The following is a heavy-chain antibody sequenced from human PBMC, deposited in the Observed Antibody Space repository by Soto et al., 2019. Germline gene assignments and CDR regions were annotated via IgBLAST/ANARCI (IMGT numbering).Heavy chain of an antibody. D-gene: IGHD2-15*01. V-gene: IGHV3-7*03. J-gene: IGHJ4*02. CDR2: INQDGSDK. CDR1: GFTFTNYW. CDR3: ARGMSTHGIDS. Sequence: EVQLVESGGGLVQPGGSLRLSCAVSGFTFTNYWMNWVRQAPGRGLEWLANINQDGSDKSYVDAVKGRFTISRDNAKNSLYLQMNSLRAEDTAVDYCARGMSTHGIDSWGQGTLVTVSS.